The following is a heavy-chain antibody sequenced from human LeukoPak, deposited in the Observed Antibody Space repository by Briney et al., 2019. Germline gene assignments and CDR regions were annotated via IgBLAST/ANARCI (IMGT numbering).Heavy chain of an antibody. Sequence: SETLSLTCAVYGGSFSGYYWSWIRQPPGKGLERIGRIYSTGSTNYNPSLKSRVTMSVDTSKNQFSLRLRSVTAADTAVYYCARQIASAGTAGFDFWGQGALVTVSS. CDR1: GGSFSGYY. CDR2: IYSTGST. J-gene: IGHJ4*02. V-gene: IGHV4-59*10. CDR3: ARQIASAGTAGFDF. D-gene: IGHD6-13*01.